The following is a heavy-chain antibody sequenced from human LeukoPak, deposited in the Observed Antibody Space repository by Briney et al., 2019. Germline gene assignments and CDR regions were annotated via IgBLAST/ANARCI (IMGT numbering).Heavy chain of an antibody. V-gene: IGHV1-2*02. CDR3: ARGSPFRSGNLGELSLFPRPDEIVST. D-gene: IGHD3-16*02. CDR1: GYTFTDYY. J-gene: IGHJ5*02. CDR2: INPNSGGT. Sequence: ASVKVSCKASGYTFTDYYMHWVRQAPGQGLEWMGWINPNSGGTNYAQKFQGRVTMTGDTSISTAYMELSRLRSDDTAVYYCARGSPFRSGNLGELSLFPRPDEIVSTWGQGTLVTVSS.